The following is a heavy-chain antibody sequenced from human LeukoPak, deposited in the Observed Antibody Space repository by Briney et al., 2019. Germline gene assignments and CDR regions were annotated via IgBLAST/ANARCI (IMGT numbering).Heavy chain of an antibody. D-gene: IGHD5-18*01. V-gene: IGHV4-39*07. CDR2: IYHKGST. CDR3: ARGPGGYSFWFDP. Sequence: SETLSLTCTVSGGSISSDSYYWGWIRQPPGKGLEWIGNIYHKGSTYYNPSLKSRLIVSVDTSKNQFSLRLSSVTDADTAVYYCARGPGGYSFWFDPWGQGTLVTVSS. CDR1: GGSISSDSYY. J-gene: IGHJ5*02.